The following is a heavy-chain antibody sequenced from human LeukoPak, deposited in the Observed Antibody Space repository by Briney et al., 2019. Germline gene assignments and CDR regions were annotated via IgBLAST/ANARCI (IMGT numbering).Heavy chain of an antibody. Sequence: GGSLRLSCAASGFIFSTYSMNWVRQAPGKGLEWVTFVRYDQSATVYADSVQGRFAISRDNSKNTVYLQMNSLRVEDTALYFCVKDQGECPGSRCYLRFLEYWGQGTLVIVSS. CDR3: VKDQGECPGSRCYLRFLEY. CDR2: VRYDQSAT. V-gene: IGHV3-30*02. D-gene: IGHD3-3*01. CDR1: GFIFSTYS. J-gene: IGHJ4*02.